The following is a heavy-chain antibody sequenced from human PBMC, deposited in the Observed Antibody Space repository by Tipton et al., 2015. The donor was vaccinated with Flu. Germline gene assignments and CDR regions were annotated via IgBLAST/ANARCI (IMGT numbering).Heavy chain of an antibody. V-gene: IGHV4-4*07. CDR2: IYTSGNT. CDR1: GGSLSGYY. J-gene: IGHJ6*02. D-gene: IGHD1-1*01. CDR3: ARDLWNDRRAYYYYGVDV. Sequence: TLSLTCNVSGGSLSGYYWSWIRQPAGKGLEWIGRIYTSGNTNYSPSLKSRVTMSVDTSKNQFSLKLSSMTAADTAVYYCARDLWNDRRAYYYYGVDVWGQGTTVTVSS.